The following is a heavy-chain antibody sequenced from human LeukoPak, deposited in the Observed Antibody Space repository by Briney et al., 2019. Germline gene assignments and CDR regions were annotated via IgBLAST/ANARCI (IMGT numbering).Heavy chain of an antibody. Sequence: GGSLRLSCEASGFIFSDYNMNWVRQAPGKGLEWLSFIDSSSSTIYYADSVKGRFTISRDNSKNTLYLQMNSLRAEDTAVYYCAKDRFRGSYLMAGNWFDPWGRGTLVTVSS. J-gene: IGHJ5*02. V-gene: IGHV3-48*01. CDR3: AKDRFRGSYLMAGNWFDP. CDR2: IDSSSSTI. D-gene: IGHD1-26*01. CDR1: GFIFSDYN.